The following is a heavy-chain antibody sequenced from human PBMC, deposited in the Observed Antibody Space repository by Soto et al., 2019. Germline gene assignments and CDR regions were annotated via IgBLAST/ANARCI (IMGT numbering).Heavy chain of an antibody. V-gene: IGHV4-39*01. J-gene: IGHJ5*02. D-gene: IGHD2-2*01. CDR1: GDSISKTTSY. CDR3: ARRVGSCSGTSCNGWFDP. CDR2: IYHSGST. Sequence: SETLSLTCSVSGDSISKTTSYWGWIRQPPGKGLEWIGTIYHSGSTYYNPSLMSRVTLSIDKSKNQFSLKLNSVTAADTAVCYCARRVGSCSGTSCNGWFDPWGQGTLVTVSS.